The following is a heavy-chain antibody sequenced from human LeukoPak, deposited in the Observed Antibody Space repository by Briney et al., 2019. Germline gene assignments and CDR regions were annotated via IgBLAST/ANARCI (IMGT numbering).Heavy chain of an antibody. CDR3: ATQVGQRSGAVAADY. CDR1: GVSISSSGYY. D-gene: IGHD6-19*01. Sequence: PSETLSLTCPVSGVSISSSGYYWGWIRQPPGKGLEWIGTMYYSVGTYYNSSLKSRVTISVDTSKNQFSLKLSSVTAVDTAVYYCATQVGQRSGAVAADYWGQGTLVTVSS. V-gene: IGHV4-39*01. J-gene: IGHJ4*02. CDR2: MYYSVGT.